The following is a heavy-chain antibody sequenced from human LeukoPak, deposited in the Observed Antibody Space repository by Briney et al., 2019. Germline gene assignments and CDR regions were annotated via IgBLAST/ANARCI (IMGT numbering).Heavy chain of an antibody. CDR3: ARGRVYYDFWSGYLGYYYYGMDV. CDR2: INHSGST. J-gene: IGHJ6*02. CDR1: GGAFSGYY. D-gene: IGHD3-3*01. Sequence: PQTLSLTCAVYGGAFSGYYWSWIRQPPGKGLEWIGGINHSGSTNYNPSLKSRVTISVDTSKNQFSLQLSSVTAADTAVYYCARGRVYYDFWSGYLGYYYYGMDVWGQGTTVTVSS. V-gene: IGHV4-34*01.